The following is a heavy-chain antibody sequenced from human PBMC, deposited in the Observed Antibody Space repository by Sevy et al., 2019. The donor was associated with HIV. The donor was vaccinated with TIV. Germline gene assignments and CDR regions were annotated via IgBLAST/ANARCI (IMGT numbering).Heavy chain of an antibody. D-gene: IGHD3-22*01. V-gene: IGHV3-15*01. CDR2: IKSKTDGGTT. Sequence: GGSLRLSCAASGFTFSNAWMSWVRQAPGKGLEWVGHIKSKTDGGTTDYAAPVKGRFTISRDDSKNTLYLQMNGLKTEDTAVYYCTTGGGYYYDSSGYYYKAFDIWGQGTMVIVSS. CDR1: GFTFSNAW. J-gene: IGHJ3*02. CDR3: TTGGGYYYDSSGYYYKAFDI.